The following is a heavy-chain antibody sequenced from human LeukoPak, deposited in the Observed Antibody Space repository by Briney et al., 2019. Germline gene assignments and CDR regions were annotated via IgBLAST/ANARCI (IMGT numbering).Heavy chain of an antibody. V-gene: IGHV5-51*01. Sequence: GESLKISCKGSGYSFTSYWIGWVREMPGKGLEWMGIIYPGDSDTRYSPSFQGQVTISADKSISTAYLQWSSLKASDSAMYYCATNTMFRGIHAFDIWGQGTMVTVSS. CDR1: GYSFTSYW. J-gene: IGHJ3*02. CDR2: IYPGDSDT. D-gene: IGHD3-10*01. CDR3: ATNTMFRGIHAFDI.